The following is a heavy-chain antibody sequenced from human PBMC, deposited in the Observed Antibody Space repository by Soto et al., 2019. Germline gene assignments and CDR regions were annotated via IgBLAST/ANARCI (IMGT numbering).Heavy chain of an antibody. J-gene: IGHJ4*02. CDR1: GFTFSGSA. V-gene: IGHV3-73*01. Sequence: GGSLRLSCAASGFTFSGSAMHWVRQASGKGLEWVGRIRSKANSYATAYAASVKGRFTISRDDSKNTAYLQMNSLKTEDTAVYYCTRHRIGRPDPFDYWGQGTLVTVSS. CDR3: TRHRIGRPDPFDY. CDR2: IRSKANSYAT.